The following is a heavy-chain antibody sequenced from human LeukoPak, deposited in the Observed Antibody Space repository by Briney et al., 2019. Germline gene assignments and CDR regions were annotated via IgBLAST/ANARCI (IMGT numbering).Heavy chain of an antibody. CDR1: GFTFSTYG. D-gene: IGHD3-10*02. Sequence: GSLRLSCAASGFTFSTYGMHWVRQAPGKGLEWLTVISYDGHNKYYADSVKGRFTISRDNSKNTLYLQMNSLRIEDTAVYYCAELGITMIGGVWGKGTTVTISS. V-gene: IGHV3-30*18. CDR3: AELGITMIGGV. CDR2: ISYDGHNK. J-gene: IGHJ6*04.